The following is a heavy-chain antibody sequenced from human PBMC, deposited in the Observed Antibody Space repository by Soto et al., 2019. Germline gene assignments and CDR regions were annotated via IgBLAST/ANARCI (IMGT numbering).Heavy chain of an antibody. J-gene: IGHJ4*02. CDR3: ARGDYGGTRAFDY. D-gene: IGHD4-17*01. V-gene: IGHV4-30-2*01. Sequence: PSETLSLICAVSGGSISSGGYSWSWILQPPGKGLEWIGYTYHSGSTYYNPSLKSRVTISVDRSKNQFSLKLSSVTAADTAVYYCARGDYGGTRAFDYWGQGTLVTVSS. CDR2: TYHSGST. CDR1: GGSISSGGYS.